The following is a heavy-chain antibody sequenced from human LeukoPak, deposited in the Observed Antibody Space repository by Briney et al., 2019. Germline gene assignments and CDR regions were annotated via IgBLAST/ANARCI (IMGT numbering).Heavy chain of an antibody. V-gene: IGHV3-21*01. J-gene: IGHJ4*02. CDR3: ARDRFDSSSWGAVDY. D-gene: IGHD6-6*01. CDR1: GFTFSSYS. CDR2: ISGSSSYI. Sequence: KPGGSLRLSCAASGFTFSSYSMNWVRQAPGKGLEWVSSISGSSSYIYYADSVKGRFTISRDNAKNSLYLQMNSLRAEDTAVYYCARDRFDSSSWGAVDYWGQGTLVTVSS.